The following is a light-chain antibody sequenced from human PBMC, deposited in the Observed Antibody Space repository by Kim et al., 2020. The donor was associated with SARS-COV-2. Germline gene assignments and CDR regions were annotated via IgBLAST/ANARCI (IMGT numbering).Light chain of an antibody. J-gene: IGLJ3*02. CDR3: QAWDSSTWV. CDR1: KLGDKY. CDR2: QDS. V-gene: IGLV3-1*01. Sequence: VSPGQTASIPCSGDKLGDKYACWYQQKPGQSPVLVIYQDSKRPSGIPERFSGSNSGNTATLTISGTQAMDEADYYCQAWDSSTWVFGGGTQLTVL.